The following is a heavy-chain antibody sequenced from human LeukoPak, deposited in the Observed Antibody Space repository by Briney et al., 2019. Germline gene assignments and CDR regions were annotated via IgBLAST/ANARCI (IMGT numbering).Heavy chain of an antibody. CDR3: ARHLARITIFGVARGYFDY. CDR2: IYHSGST. D-gene: IGHD3-3*01. V-gene: IGHV4-38-2*01. Sequence: KPSETLSLTCAVSGYSISSGYYWGWIRQPPGKGLEWIGSIYHSGSTYYNPSLKSRVTISVDTSKNQFSLKLSSVTAADTAVYYCARHLARITIFGVARGYFDYWGQGTLVTVSS. CDR1: GYSISSGYY. J-gene: IGHJ4*02.